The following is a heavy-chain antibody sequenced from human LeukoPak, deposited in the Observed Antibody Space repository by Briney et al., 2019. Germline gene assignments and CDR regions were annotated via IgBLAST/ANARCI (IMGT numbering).Heavy chain of an antibody. D-gene: IGHD3-22*01. CDR2: ISESGGET. J-gene: IGHJ4*02. CDR1: GFIFNNYA. CDR3: AKGIDSTGYYPFDY. Sequence: GGSLRLSCAASGFIFNNYAMSWVRQAPGQGLEWVSAISESGGETYHADSVKGRFTISRDTSKSTLYLQLNSLRAEDTAIYYCAKGIDSTGYYPFDYWGQGTLVTVFS. V-gene: IGHV3-23*01.